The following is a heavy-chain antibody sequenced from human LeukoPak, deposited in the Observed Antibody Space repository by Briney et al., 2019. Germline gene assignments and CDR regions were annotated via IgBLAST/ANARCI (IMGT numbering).Heavy chain of an antibody. CDR2: NYPGDSDT. CDR1: GYRFTSYW. CDR3: ARRLTGATHDY. D-gene: IGHD1/OR15-1a*01. J-gene: IGHJ4*02. Sequence: GEALKISCKGSGYRFTSYWIGWVRQMPGKGLEWMGINYPGDSDTRYSPSFQGQVTISADKSIRTAYLQWSRLKASDTAMYYCARRLTGATHDYWGQGTLVTVSS. V-gene: IGHV5-51*01.